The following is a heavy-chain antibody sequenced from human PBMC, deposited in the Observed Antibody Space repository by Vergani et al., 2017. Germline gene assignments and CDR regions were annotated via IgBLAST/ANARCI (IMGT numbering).Heavy chain of an antibody. V-gene: IGHV4-59*01. J-gene: IGHJ6*03. CDR1: GGSISSYY. CDR3: SRGEFQGGNNYYYYYYMDV. D-gene: IGHD3-10*01. Sequence: QVQLQESGPGLVKPSETLSLTCTVSGGSISSYYWSWIRQPPGKGLEWIGYIYYSGRTNYNPSLKSRVTLLVDTSKNQFSLKLSSVTAPNTAVYYCSRGEFQGGNNYYYYYYMDVWDRGTTVTVSS. CDR2: IYYSGRT.